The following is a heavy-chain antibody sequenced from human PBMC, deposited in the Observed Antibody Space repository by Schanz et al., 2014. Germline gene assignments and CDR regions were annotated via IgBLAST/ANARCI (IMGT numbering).Heavy chain of an antibody. D-gene: IGHD2-2*01. V-gene: IGHV3-11*01. J-gene: IGHJ4*02. Sequence: QVLLVESGGGLVKPGGSLRLSCSASGFTFSDSFMSWIRQTPGKGLEWLSYISSSGNIIHYADSVKGRFTISRDNAKTSLNLQMTGLRAEDTAVYYCAAPETLSTTACYPSWGQGTLVAVSS. CDR2: ISSSGNII. CDR3: AAPETLSTTACYPS. CDR1: GFTFSDSF.